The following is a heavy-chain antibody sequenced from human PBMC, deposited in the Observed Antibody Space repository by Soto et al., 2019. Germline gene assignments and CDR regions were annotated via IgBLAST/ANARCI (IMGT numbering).Heavy chain of an antibody. J-gene: IGHJ4*02. V-gene: IGHV4-59*12. D-gene: IGHD3-22*01. CDR3: ARGHDSSGYYYRFYFDY. Sequence: SETLSLTCTVSGGSISSYYWSWIRQPPGKGLEWIGYIYYSGSTNYNPSLKSRVTISVDTSKNQFSLKLSSVTAADTAVYYCARGHDSSGYYYRFYFDYWGQGTLVTVSS. CDR1: GGSISSYY. CDR2: IYYSGST.